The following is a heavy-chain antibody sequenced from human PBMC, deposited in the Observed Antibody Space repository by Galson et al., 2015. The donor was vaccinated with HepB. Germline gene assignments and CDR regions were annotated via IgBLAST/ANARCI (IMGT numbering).Heavy chain of an antibody. CDR1: GFTFSTYS. CDR2: ISSSSSYK. J-gene: IGHJ4*02. CDR3: ARGRKIEVGDLDNHGY. D-gene: IGHD1-14*01. V-gene: IGHV3-21*06. Sequence: SLRLSCAASGFTFSTYSMNWVRQAPGRGLEWVSSISSSSSYKYYADSVEGRFTVSRDNAKNSLNLQMNSLRAEDTAVYYCARGRKIEVGDLDNHGYWGQGTLVTVSS.